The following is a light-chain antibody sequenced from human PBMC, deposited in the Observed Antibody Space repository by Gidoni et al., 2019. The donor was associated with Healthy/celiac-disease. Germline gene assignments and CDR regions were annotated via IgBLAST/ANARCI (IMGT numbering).Light chain of an antibody. CDR1: QSVSSN. CDR2: GAS. J-gene: IGKJ2*01. CDR3: QQYNNWPLMYT. V-gene: IGKV3-15*01. Sequence: EIVMTQSPATLSVSQGERATLSCRASQSVSSNLAWYQQKPGQAPRLLIYGASTRATGIPARFSGSGSGTEFTLTISSLQSEDVAVDYCQQYNNWPLMYTFGQGTKLEIK.